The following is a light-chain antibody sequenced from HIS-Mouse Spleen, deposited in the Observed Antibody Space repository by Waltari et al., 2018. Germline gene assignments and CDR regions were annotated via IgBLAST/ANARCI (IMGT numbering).Light chain of an antibody. CDR1: QGISSY. CDR3: QQSYSTPLT. V-gene: IGKV1-8*01. Sequence: AILMTQSPSSFSASTGDRVTITCRASQGISSYLAWYQQRPGKDRKLLIYAASTLQRGVPSRFSGSRFGTDFTLTISSLQSADFATYYCQQSYSTPLTFGGGTKVEIK. CDR2: AAS. J-gene: IGKJ4*01.